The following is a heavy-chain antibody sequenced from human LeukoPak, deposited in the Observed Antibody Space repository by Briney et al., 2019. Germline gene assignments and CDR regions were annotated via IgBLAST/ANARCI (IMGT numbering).Heavy chain of an antibody. CDR2: IWYDGTDK. CDR1: GFIFSRYG. V-gene: IGHV3-33*01. CDR3: ARANYGSGSNYYYGMDV. D-gene: IGHD3-10*01. Sequence: GRSLRLSCAASGFIFSRYGMHWGRQAPGKGLEWVAVIWYDGTDKYYADSVRGRFTISRDNSKNTLYLQMNSLRAEDTAVYYCARANYGSGSNYYYGMDVWGKGTTVTVSS. J-gene: IGHJ6*04.